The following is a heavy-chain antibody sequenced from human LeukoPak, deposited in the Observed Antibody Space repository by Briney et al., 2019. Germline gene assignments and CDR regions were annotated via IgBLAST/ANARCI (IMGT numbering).Heavy chain of an antibody. CDR1: GGSISSGDYY. V-gene: IGHV4-30-4*08. D-gene: IGHD6-13*01. CDR3: ARGRGSSWYVGGGYYYMDV. CDR2: IYYSGST. Sequence: PSQTLSLTCTVSGGSISSGDYYWSWIRQPPGKGLEWIGYIYYSGSTYYNPSLKSRVTISVDTSKNQFSLKLSSVTAADTAVYYCARGRGSSWYVGGGYYYMDVWGKGTTVTVSS. J-gene: IGHJ6*03.